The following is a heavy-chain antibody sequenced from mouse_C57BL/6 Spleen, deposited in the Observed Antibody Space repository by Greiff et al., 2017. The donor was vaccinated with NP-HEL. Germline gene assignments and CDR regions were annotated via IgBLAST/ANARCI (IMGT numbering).Heavy chain of an antibody. D-gene: IGHD2-5*01. CDR3: TRTYYSN. CDR1: GYTFTDYE. V-gene: IGHV1-15*01. CDR2: IDPETGGT. J-gene: IGHJ2*01. Sequence: VQLQESGAELVRPGASVTLSCKASGYTFTDYEMHWVKQTPVHGLEWIGAIDPETGGTAYNQKFKGKAILTADKSSSTAYMELRSLTSEDSAVYYCTRTYYSNWGQGTTLTVSS.